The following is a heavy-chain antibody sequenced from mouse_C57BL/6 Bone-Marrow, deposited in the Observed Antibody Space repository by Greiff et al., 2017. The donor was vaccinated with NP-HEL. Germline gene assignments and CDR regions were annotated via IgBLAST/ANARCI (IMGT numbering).Heavy chain of an antibody. Sequence: QVQLQQPGTELVKPGASVKLSCKASGYTFTSYWMHWVKQRPGQGLEWIGRIDPNSGGTKYNEKFKSKATLTVDKPSSTAYMQLSSLTSEDSAVYYCARCGTKAGFYAMDYWGQGTSVTVSS. CDR3: ARCGTKAGFYAMDY. CDR1: GYTFTSYW. D-gene: IGHD3-3*01. J-gene: IGHJ4*01. V-gene: IGHV1-72*01. CDR2: IDPNSGGT.